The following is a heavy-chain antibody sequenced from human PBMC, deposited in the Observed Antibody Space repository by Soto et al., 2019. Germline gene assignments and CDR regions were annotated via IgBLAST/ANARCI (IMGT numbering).Heavy chain of an antibody. CDR3: ARQIYDSDTGPNFQYYFDS. J-gene: IGHJ4*02. CDR2: IDPSDSQT. D-gene: IGHD3-22*01. CDR1: GYSFAGYW. Sequence: GESLQISCKGSGYSFAGYWIACVGQKPGKGLEWMGRIDPSDSQTYYSPSFRGHVTISVTKSITTVFLQWSSLRASDTAMYYCARQIYDSDTGPNFQYYFDSWGQGTPVTVS. V-gene: IGHV5-10-1*01.